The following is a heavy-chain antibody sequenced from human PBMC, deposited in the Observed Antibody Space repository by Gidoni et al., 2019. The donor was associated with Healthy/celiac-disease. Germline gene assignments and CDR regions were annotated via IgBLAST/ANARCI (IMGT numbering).Heavy chain of an antibody. J-gene: IGHJ4*02. CDR1: GCTFSSYA. D-gene: IGHD6-13*01. Sequence: QVQLVQSGAEVQKPGSSVKVSCKASGCTFSSYAISWVRQAPGQGLEWMGGIIPIFGTANYAKKVQGRVTITADESTRTAYMELSSLRSEDTAVYYWARGGYSSSWPPKLDMGYWGQGTLVTVSS. CDR2: IIPIFGTA. V-gene: IGHV1-69*01. CDR3: ARGGYSSSWPPKLDMGY.